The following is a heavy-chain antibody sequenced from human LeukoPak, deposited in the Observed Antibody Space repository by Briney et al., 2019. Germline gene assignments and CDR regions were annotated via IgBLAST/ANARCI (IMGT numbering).Heavy chain of an antibody. D-gene: IGHD6-19*01. CDR2: ISSSSSTI. J-gene: IGHJ3*02. CDR1: GFTFSSYS. Sequence: GGSLRLSCAASGFTFSSYSMNWVRQAPGKGLEWVSYISSSSSTIYYADSVKGRFTISRDNAKNSLYLQMNSLRDEDTAVYYCARSSRAGQTHAFDIWGQGTMVTVSS. V-gene: IGHV3-48*02. CDR3: ARSSRAGQTHAFDI.